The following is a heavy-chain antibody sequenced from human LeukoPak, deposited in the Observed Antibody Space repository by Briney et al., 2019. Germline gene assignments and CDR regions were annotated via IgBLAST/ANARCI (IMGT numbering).Heavy chain of an antibody. V-gene: IGHV3-48*03. D-gene: IGHD6-19*01. CDR2: IGTIISTT. Sequence: GGSLRLSCAASGFTFGSYEMNWVRQAPGKGLEWVSYIGTIISTTYYADSVKGRFTVSRDDAKSSLYLQMSSLRAEDTAVYYCARNVYDLRGQWLVPGFDYWGQGTTVTVSS. J-gene: IGHJ4*03. CDR3: ARNVYDLRGQWLVPGFDY. CDR1: GFTFGSYE.